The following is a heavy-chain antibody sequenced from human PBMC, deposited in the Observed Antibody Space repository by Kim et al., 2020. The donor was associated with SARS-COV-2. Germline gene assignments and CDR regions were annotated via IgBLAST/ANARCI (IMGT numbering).Heavy chain of an antibody. Sequence: SETLSLTCAVYGGSFSGYYWSWIRQPPGKGLXWIGEXNHSGRTNYNPSLKSRVTXSVDXXKNQXSLKLXSVTAVNTAVYYCAXRLSXTSGLXSHYCDLWGQGTLVTVSS. J-gene: IGHJ4*02. CDR1: GGSFSGYY. CDR3: AXRLSXTSGLXSHYCDL. V-gene: IGHV4-34*01. CDR2: XNHSGRT. D-gene: IGHD3-10*01.